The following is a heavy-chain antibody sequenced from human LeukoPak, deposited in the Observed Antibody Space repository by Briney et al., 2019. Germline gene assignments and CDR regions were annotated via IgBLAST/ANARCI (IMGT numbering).Heavy chain of an antibody. CDR1: GFTFRNYG. CDR3: AEWELLPTADY. Sequence: GGSLRLSCAASGFTFRNYGIHWVRQAPGKGLEWVAFILYDGSKTYYADFVKGRFTISRDNSKNTLYLQMNSLRDDDTALYYCAEWELLPTADYWGQGTLVTVSS. CDR2: ILYDGSKT. V-gene: IGHV3-30*02. D-gene: IGHD1-26*01. J-gene: IGHJ4*02.